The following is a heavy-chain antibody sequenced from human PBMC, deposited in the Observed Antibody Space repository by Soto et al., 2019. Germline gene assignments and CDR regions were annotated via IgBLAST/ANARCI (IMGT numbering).Heavy chain of an antibody. D-gene: IGHD6-6*01. CDR3: TRRSDSSSVDY. Sequence: PGGSLRLSCAASGFTFSGSAMHWVRQASGKGLEWVGRIRSKANSYATAYAASVKGRFTISRDDSKNTAYLQMNSLKTEDTGVYYCTRRSDSSSVDYWGQGTLVTVSS. CDR1: GFTFSGSA. CDR2: IRSKANSYAT. V-gene: IGHV3-73*01. J-gene: IGHJ4*02.